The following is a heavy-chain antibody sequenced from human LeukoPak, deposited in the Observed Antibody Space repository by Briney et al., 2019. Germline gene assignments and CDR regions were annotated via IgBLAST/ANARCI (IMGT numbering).Heavy chain of an antibody. Sequence: GAPVKVSCKASGGTFSSYAISWVRQAPGQGLEWMGGIIPIFGTANYAQKFQGRVTITADESTSTAYMELSSLRSEDTAVYYCAREGVTVTTEMVWFDPWGQGTLVTVSS. J-gene: IGHJ5*02. CDR1: GGTFSSYA. V-gene: IGHV1-69*13. D-gene: IGHD4-17*01. CDR3: AREGVTVTTEMVWFDP. CDR2: IIPIFGTA.